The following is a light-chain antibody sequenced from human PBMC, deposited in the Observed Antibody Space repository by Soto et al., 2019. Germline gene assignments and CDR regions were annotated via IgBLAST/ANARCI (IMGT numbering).Light chain of an antibody. Sequence: QSVLTQPPSVSGAPGQRVTISCTGSSSNIGANYDVHWYQHRPGTAPKLLIFGNTNRPSGVPDRFSGSKSGTSASLAITGLQAEDEGDYYCQSYDSTMSALYVFGTGTKFTVL. CDR3: QSYDSTMSALYV. J-gene: IGLJ1*01. CDR1: SSNIGANYD. CDR2: GNT. V-gene: IGLV1-40*01.